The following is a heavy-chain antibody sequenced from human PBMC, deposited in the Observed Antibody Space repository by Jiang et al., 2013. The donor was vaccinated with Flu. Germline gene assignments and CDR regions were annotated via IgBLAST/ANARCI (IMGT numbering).Heavy chain of an antibody. Sequence: GLVKPSETLSLTCTVSGGSISSGNDYWSWIRQHPEKGLEWIGYIYYFGSAYYNPSLKSRVAISVDGSRNQFSLTLTSVTAADTAVYFCARESQLSRALDYWGQGILVTVSS. CDR2: IYYFGSA. J-gene: IGHJ4*02. CDR3: ARESQLSRALDY. D-gene: IGHD1-1*01. CDR1: GGSISSGNDY. V-gene: IGHV4-31*03.